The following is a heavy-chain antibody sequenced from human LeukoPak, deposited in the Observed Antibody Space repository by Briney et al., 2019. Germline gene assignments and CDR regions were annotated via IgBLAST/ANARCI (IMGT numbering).Heavy chain of an antibody. Sequence: PGRSLRLSCAASGFTFSSYAMPWVRQAPGKGLEWVAVISYDGSNKYYADSVKGRFTISRDNSKNTLYLQMNSLRAEDTAVYYCARDGGTVTKRYFDYWGQGTLVTVSS. CDR3: ARDGGTVTKRYFDY. V-gene: IGHV3-30*01. J-gene: IGHJ4*02. CDR1: GFTFSSYA. D-gene: IGHD4-11*01. CDR2: ISYDGSNK.